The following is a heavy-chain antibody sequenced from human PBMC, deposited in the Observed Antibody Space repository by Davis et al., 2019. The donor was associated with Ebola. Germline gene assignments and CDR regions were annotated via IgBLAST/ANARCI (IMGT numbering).Heavy chain of an antibody. V-gene: IGHV3-21*01. CDR3: ARRNWFDP. J-gene: IGHJ5*02. CDR1: GFTFSSYS. Sequence: GSLRLSCAASGFTFSSYSMNWVRQAPGKGLEWVSSITATSNYTYYADSVKGRFTISRDNAKNSLYLQMNSLRAEDTAVYYCARRNWFDPWGQGTLVTVSS. CDR2: ITATSNYT.